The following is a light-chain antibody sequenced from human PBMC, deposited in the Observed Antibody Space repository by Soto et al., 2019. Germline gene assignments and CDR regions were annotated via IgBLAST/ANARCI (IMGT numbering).Light chain of an antibody. V-gene: IGLV2-14*02. CDR1: SSNIGGYNV. J-gene: IGLJ1*01. CDR3: QSYDSSLSGYV. Sequence: QSALTQPASVSGSPGQSITISCSGTSSNIGGYNVVSWYQQHPGKAPKVIIYGSTNRPSGVPGRFSGSKSGTSASLAITGLQAEVEADYYCQSYDSSLSGYVFGAGTKLTVL. CDR2: GST.